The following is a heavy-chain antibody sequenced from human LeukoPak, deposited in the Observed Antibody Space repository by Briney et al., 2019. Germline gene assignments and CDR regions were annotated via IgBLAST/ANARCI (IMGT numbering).Heavy chain of an antibody. Sequence: GESLRLSCAASGFIFKKYWMNWVRQVPWKGLECLANIKEDGSETYYADSVKGRFTISRDNPKNLLFLQINSLRVEDTAVYYCARETPRRGETRDGYRWGQGTVVTVSS. D-gene: IGHD5-24*01. CDR1: GFIFKKYW. J-gene: IGHJ4*02. V-gene: IGHV3-7*01. CDR3: ARETPRRGETRDGYR. CDR2: IKEDGSET.